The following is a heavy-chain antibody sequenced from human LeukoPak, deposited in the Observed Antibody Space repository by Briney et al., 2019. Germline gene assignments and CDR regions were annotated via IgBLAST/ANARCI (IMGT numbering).Heavy chain of an antibody. CDR3: VSLLAGS. CDR2: INPDGSIT. CDR1: GLTFSTSW. J-gene: IGHJ5*02. V-gene: IGHV3-74*01. Sequence: GGSLRLSCAVSGLTFSTSWMNWVRQVPGEGPVWVSRINPDGSITDYADSVKGRFSISKDNSKSTLYLQMNSLRGEYTAINYRVSLLAGSWGQGTRVTVPS.